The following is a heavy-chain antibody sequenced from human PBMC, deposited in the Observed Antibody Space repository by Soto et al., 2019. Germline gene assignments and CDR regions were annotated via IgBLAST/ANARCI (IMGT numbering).Heavy chain of an antibody. V-gene: IGHV1-69*12. CDR2: IIPIFGTA. CDR3: ARDKVATILGYYGMDV. J-gene: IGHJ6*02. CDR1: GGTFSSYA. D-gene: IGHD5-12*01. Sequence: QVQLVQSGAEVKKPGSSVKVSCKASGGTFSSYAISWVRQAPGQGLEWMGGIIPIFGTANYAQKFQGRVTITADESTSSADMELSSLISEDTAVYYCARDKVATILGYYGMDVWGQGTTVTVSS.